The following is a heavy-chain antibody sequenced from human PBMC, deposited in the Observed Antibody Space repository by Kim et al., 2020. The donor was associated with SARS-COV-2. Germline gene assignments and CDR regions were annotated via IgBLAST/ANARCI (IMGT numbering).Heavy chain of an antibody. CDR2: IDPSDSYT. J-gene: IGHJ5*02. V-gene: IGHV5-10-1*01. CDR1: GYSFTSYW. Sequence: GESLKISCKGSGYSFTSYWISWVRQMPGKGLEWMGRIDPSDSYTNYSPSFQGHVTISADKSISTAYLQWSSLKASDTAMYYCARRLAAAGKGNWFDPWGQGTLVTVSS. D-gene: IGHD6-13*01. CDR3: ARRLAAAGKGNWFDP.